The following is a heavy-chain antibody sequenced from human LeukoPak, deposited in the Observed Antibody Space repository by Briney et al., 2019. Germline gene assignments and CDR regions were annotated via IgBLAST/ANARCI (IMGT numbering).Heavy chain of an antibody. CDR1: GGSISSYY. CDR2: IYYSGST. D-gene: IGHD3-10*01. CDR3: ARPRNYYGSGRGNWFDP. J-gene: IGHJ5*02. Sequence: PSETLSLTCTVSGGSISSYYWSWIRQPPGKGLEWIGYIYYSGSTNYNPSLKSRVTISVDTSKNQFSLKLSSVTAADTAVYYCARPRNYYGSGRGNWFDPWGQGTLVTVSS. V-gene: IGHV4-59*12.